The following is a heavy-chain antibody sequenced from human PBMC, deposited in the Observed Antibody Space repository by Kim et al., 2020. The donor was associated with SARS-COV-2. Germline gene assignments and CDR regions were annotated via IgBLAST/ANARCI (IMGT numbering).Heavy chain of an antibody. CDR3: ARGNSGFIDY. D-gene: IGHD3-10*01. J-gene: IGHJ4*02. CDR2: YN. Sequence: YNNSAVSVKSRISINPDTSKNQFSLQLNSVTPEDTAVYYCARGNSGFIDYWGQGTLVTVSS. V-gene: IGHV6-1*01.